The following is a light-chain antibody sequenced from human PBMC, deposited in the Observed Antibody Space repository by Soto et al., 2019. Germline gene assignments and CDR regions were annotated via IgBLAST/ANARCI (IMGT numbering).Light chain of an antibody. V-gene: IGLV2-11*01. CDR1: SSDVGGYNY. Sequence: QSALTQPRSVSGSPGQSVTISCTGTSSDVGGYNYVSWYQRRPGKAPQLMIYDVNKRPSGVPDRFSGSKSGNTASLTISGLQGEDEADYFCCSYAGGYTWVFGGGTKLTVL. CDR2: DVN. CDR3: CSYAGGYTWV. J-gene: IGLJ3*02.